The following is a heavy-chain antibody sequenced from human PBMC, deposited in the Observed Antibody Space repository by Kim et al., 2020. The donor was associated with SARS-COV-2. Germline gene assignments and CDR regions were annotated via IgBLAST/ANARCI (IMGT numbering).Heavy chain of an antibody. D-gene: IGHD2-15*01. J-gene: IGHJ4*02. V-gene: IGHV4-39*01. CDR1: GGSISSSSYY. Sequence: SETLSLTCTVSGGSISSSSYYWGWIRQPPGKGLEWIGSIYYSGSTYYNPSLKSRVTISVDTSKNQFSLKLSSVTAAEPAVYYCARSGGYCSGGSCRRLYYFDYWGQGTLVTVSS. CDR2: IYYSGST. CDR3: ARSGGYCSGGSCRRLYYFDY.